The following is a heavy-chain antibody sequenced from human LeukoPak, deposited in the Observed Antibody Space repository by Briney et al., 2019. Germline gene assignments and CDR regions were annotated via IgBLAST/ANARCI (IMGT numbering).Heavy chain of an antibody. CDR2: INHSGST. CDR1: GGSFSGYY. D-gene: IGHD4-17*01. J-gene: IGHJ4*02. CDR3: ARNLLDYGDYGRRWVFDY. Sequence: SETLSLTCAVYGGSFSGYYWSWIRQPPGKGLEWIGEINHSGSTNYNPSLKSRVTISVDTSKNQFSLKLSSVTAADTAVYYCARNLLDYGDYGRRWVFDYWGQGTLVTVSS. V-gene: IGHV4-34*01.